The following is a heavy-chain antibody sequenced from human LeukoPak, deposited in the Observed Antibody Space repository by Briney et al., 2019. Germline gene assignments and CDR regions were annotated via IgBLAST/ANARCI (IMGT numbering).Heavy chain of an antibody. V-gene: IGHV1-18*01. J-gene: IGHJ4*02. CDR2: ISAYNGNT. Sequence: GASVKVSCKASGHTFTSYGISWVRQAPGQGLEWMGWISAYNGNTNYAQKLQGRVTMTTDTSTSTAYMELRSLRSDDTAVYYCARDSGDYGLLGPDYFDYWGQGTLVTVSS. CDR3: ARDSGDYGLLGPDYFDY. D-gene: IGHD4-17*01. CDR1: GHTFTSYG.